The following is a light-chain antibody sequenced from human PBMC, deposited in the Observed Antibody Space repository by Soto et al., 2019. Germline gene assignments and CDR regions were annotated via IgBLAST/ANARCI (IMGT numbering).Light chain of an antibody. CDR1: QSVSTD. V-gene: IGKV3-15*01. CDR2: GAS. CDR3: KQYNNLWT. J-gene: IGKJ1*01. Sequence: IVMTQSPATLSVSLGERATLSCRASQSVSTDLAWYQQKPGQAPRLLIFGASTRATGIPARFSGSGSGTEFILTISRLQSEDFAVYYCKQYNNLWTFGQGNKVDIK.